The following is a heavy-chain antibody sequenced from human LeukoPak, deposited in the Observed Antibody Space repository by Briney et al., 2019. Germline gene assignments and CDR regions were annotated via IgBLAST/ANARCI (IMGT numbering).Heavy chain of an antibody. D-gene: IGHD5-12*01. CDR2: INPNSGGT. J-gene: IGHJ4*02. Sequence: EASVKVSCKASGYTFTSYYMHWVRQAPGQGLEWMGWINPNSGGTNYAQKFQGRVTMTRDTSISTAYMELSRLRSDDTAVYYCARLIVATSVYFDYWGQGTLVTVSS. V-gene: IGHV1-2*02. CDR3: ARLIVATSVYFDY. CDR1: GYTFTSYY.